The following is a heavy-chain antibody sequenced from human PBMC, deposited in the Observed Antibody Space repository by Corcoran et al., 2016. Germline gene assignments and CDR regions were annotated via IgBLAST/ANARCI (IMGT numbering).Heavy chain of an antibody. J-gene: IGHJ6*02. D-gene: IGHD2-15*01. V-gene: IGHV4-34*01. Sequence: QVQLQQWGAGLLKPSETLSLTCAVYGGSFSGYYWSWIRQPPGKGLEWIGEINHSGSTNYNPSLKSRVTISVDTSKNQFSLKLSSVTAADTAVYYCGGCRDYYYYGMDVWGQGTTVTVSS. CDR1: GGSFSGYY. CDR2: INHSGST. CDR3: GGCRDYYYYGMDV.